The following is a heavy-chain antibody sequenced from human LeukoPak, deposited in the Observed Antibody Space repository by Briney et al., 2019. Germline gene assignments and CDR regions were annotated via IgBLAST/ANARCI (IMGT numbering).Heavy chain of an antibody. J-gene: IGHJ4*02. Sequence: SETLSPTCTVSGGSISSYYWSWIRQPPGKGLEWIGYIYYSGSTNYNPSLKSRVTISVDTSKNQFSLKLSSVTAADTAVYYCARRPRAHPFDYWGQGTLVTVSS. CDR2: IYYSGST. CDR1: GGSISSYY. CDR3: ARRPRAHPFDY. D-gene: IGHD6-25*01. V-gene: IGHV4-59*01.